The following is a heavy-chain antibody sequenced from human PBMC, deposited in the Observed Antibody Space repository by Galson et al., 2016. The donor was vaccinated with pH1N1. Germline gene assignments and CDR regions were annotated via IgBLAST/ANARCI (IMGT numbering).Heavy chain of an antibody. CDR3: ARVGRYDDSGEYHGYSLNWLDP. D-gene: IGHD2-15*01. CDR2: VYSSGRT. V-gene: IGHV4-61*09. CDR1: GASISSGGYH. Sequence: TLSLTCTVSGASISSGGYHWSWIRRSAGKGLEWIGHVYSSGRTNYSPSLKSRVTISIDTSKNQFSLKLDSVTAAETAIYYCARVGRYDDSGEYHGYSLNWLDPWGQGTLVTVSS. J-gene: IGHJ5*02.